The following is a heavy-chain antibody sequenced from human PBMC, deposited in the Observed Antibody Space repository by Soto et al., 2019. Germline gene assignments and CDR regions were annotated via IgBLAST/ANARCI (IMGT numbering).Heavy chain of an antibody. D-gene: IGHD3-22*01. CDR3: ARDQDGYYIAPFGY. J-gene: IGHJ4*02. V-gene: IGHV4-31*03. CDR1: GGSISSGGYY. Sequence: QVQLQESGPGLVKPSQTLSLTCTVSGGSISSGGYYWSWLRQHPGNGLEWIGYIYYSGSNYYNQSLKSRVTISVDTSKNQFSLKLSSVTAAYTAVYYCARDQDGYYIAPFGYWGQGTLVTVSS. CDR2: IYYSGSN.